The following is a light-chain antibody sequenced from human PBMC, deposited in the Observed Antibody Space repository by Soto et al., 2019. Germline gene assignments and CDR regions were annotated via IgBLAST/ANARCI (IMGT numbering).Light chain of an antibody. Sequence: QSALTQPPSASGSPGQSVTISCTGTSSDVGGYNYVSWYQQHPDKAPKLMIYEVSKRPSGVPDRFSGSKSGNTASLTVSGLQAEDEADYYCSSYAGSNLWVFGGGTQLTVL. CDR2: EVS. J-gene: IGLJ3*02. V-gene: IGLV2-8*01. CDR3: SSYAGSNLWV. CDR1: SSDVGGYNY.